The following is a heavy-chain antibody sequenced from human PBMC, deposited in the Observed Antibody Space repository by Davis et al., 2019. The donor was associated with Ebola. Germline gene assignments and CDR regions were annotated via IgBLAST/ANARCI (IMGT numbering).Heavy chain of an antibody. J-gene: IGHJ4*02. CDR3: AKPQRGIIVVLTTSPLDS. D-gene: IGHD3-22*01. CDR1: RFSFTTYA. V-gene: IGHV3-30-3*02. Sequence: GESLKISCAASRFSFTTYAMHWVRQAPGKGLEWVALISSDGSQEYYADSVKGRFTISRDNSKNTLYLQMNSLRAEDTAVYYCAKPQRGIIVVLTTSPLDSWGQGTLVTVSS. CDR2: ISSDGSQE.